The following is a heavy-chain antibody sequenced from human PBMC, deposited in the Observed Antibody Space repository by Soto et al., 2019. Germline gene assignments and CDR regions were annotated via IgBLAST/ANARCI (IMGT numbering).Heavy chain of an antibody. D-gene: IGHD3-16*01. CDR1: GYTFTNYD. CDR2: MNPNSGNT. V-gene: IGHV1-8*01. CDR3: ARVWGTIDY. Sequence: QVQLVQSGAEVKKPGASVKVSCKASGYTFTNYDINWVRQATGQGLEWMGWMNPNSGNTGSAQKFXXRXTXXRDTSTGTAYMELTSLRYEDTAVYYCARVWGTIDYWGQGTLVTVSS. J-gene: IGHJ4*02.